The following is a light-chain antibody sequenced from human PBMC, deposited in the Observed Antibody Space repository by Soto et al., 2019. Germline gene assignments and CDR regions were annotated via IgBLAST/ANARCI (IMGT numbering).Light chain of an antibody. V-gene: IGKV3-11*01. J-gene: IGKJ1*01. Sequence: ERVMTQSPATLSLSPGGRATLSCRASQSISSNLAWYQQKPGQAPRLLIYDASNRATGIPARFSGSGSGTDFTLTISSLEPEDFAVYYCQQRYNWPWTFGQGTKVDI. CDR3: QQRYNWPWT. CDR1: QSISSN. CDR2: DAS.